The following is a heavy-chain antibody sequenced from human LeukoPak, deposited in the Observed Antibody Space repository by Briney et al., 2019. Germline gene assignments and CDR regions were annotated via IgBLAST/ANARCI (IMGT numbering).Heavy chain of an antibody. J-gene: IGHJ4*02. Sequence: GGSLRLSCAASGFTFSSYGMSWVRQAPGKGLEWVSTISGGGGSTYYADSVKGRFTISRDNSKNTVHLHMNSLSAEDTAVYYCAKWTGNSVNFDYWGQGTLVTVSS. CDR1: GFTFSSYG. V-gene: IGHV3-23*01. D-gene: IGHD3/OR15-3a*01. CDR3: AKWTGNSVNFDY. CDR2: ISGGGGST.